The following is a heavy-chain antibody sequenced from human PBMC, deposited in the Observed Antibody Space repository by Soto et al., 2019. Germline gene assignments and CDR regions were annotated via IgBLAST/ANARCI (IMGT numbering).Heavy chain of an antibody. CDR2: IYSSGNT. J-gene: IGHJ3*02. Sequence: SETLTLSFTVSGGSTTRYLWNWRRRPPGKGLEWIGYIYSSGNTKYNPSLKSGVTMTVDMSQNQISLSLTSVTAADTAVYYCARGRPRDGYNSGHSDFDIWGQGTMVT. V-gene: IGHV4-59*01. D-gene: IGHD5-12*01. CDR1: GGSTTRYL. CDR3: ARGRPRDGYNSGHSDFDI.